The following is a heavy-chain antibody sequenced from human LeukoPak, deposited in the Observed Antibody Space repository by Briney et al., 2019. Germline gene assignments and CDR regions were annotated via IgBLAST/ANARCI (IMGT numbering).Heavy chain of an antibody. CDR1: GFTFSDYA. CDR3: AKDRSSSWYLGGY. Sequence: PGGSLRLSCAASGFTFSDYAMSWVRQAPGKGLEWVSAIGGGGSDTYYADSVKGRFTISRDNSKNTLYLQMNSLRAEDTAVYYCAKDRSSSWYLGGYWGQGTLVTVSS. V-gene: IGHV3-23*01. CDR2: IGGGGSDT. D-gene: IGHD6-13*01. J-gene: IGHJ4*02.